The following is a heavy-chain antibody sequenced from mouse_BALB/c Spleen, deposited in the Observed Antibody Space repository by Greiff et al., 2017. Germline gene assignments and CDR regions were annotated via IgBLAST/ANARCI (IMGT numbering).Heavy chain of an antibody. J-gene: IGHJ2*01. CDR1: GFSLTSYG. CDR3: ARDDYDGYYFDY. D-gene: IGHD2-4*01. Sequence: VKLMESGPGLVAPSQSLSITCTVSGFSLTSYGVHWVRQPPGKGLEWLGVIWAGGSTNYNSALMSRLSISKDNSKSQVFLKMNSLQTDDTAMYYCARDDYDGYYFDYWGQGTTLTVSS. V-gene: IGHV2-9*02. CDR2: IWAGGST.